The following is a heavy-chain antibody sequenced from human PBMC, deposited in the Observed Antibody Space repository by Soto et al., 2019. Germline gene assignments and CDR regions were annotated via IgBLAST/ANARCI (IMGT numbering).Heavy chain of an antibody. CDR2: MWYDGSKK. J-gene: IGHJ3*02. CDR1: GFTFSSYG. CDR3: ARDTLREYGEDDI. V-gene: IGHV3-33*01. D-gene: IGHD4-17*01. Sequence: QVQLVEAGGGVVQPGRSLRLSCAASGFTFSSYGMHWVRQAPGTRLEWLAVMWYDGSKKYYADSVKGRFTISRDNSKNTLYLQMNSVRAEDTAVYYCARDTLREYGEDDIWGQGTMVTVSS.